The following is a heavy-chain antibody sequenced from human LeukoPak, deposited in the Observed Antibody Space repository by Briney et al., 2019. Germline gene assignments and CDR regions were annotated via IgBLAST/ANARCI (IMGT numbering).Heavy chain of an antibody. V-gene: IGHV3-74*01. D-gene: IGHD3-22*01. CDR2: INTDGSST. CDR3: AKPGHVSLYYDSSGSRGYFDY. Sequence: GSLRLSCAASGFTFSSYWMHWVRQAPGKGLVWVSRINTDGSSTSYADSVKGRFTISRDNAKNTLYLQMNSLRAEDTAVYYCAKPGHVSLYYDSSGSRGYFDYWGQGTLVTVSS. CDR1: GFTFSSYW. J-gene: IGHJ4*02.